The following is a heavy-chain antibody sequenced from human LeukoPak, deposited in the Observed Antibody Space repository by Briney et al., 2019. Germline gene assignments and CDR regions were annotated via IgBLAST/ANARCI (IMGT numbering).Heavy chain of an antibody. CDR1: GLTFSSYA. CDR2: ISGSGGTT. D-gene: IGHD3-22*01. J-gene: IGHJ3*01. CDR3: AKGGRWDYYDSSH. Sequence: GGSLRLSCAASGLTFSSYAMTWVRQAPGKGLEWVSGISGSGGTTYYADSVKGRFTVSRDNSKNTLYLQMNSLRVEDTAVYYCAKGGRWDYYDSSHWGQGTMVTVSS. V-gene: IGHV3-23*01.